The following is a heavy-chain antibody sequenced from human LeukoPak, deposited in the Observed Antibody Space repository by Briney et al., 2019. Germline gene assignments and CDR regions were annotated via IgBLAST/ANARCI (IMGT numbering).Heavy chain of an antibody. J-gene: IGHJ4*02. CDR1: GFTFSSYA. CDR2: MSYDGSDK. D-gene: IGHD5-18*01. CDR3: ARARDTDFDS. Sequence: GGSLRLSCAASGFTFSSYAMSWVRQAPGKGLEWVTVMSYDGSDKYYADSVKGRFSISRDNSKNMLYLQMNSLRTEDTAVYYCARARDTDFDSWGQGTLVTVSS. V-gene: IGHV3-30*04.